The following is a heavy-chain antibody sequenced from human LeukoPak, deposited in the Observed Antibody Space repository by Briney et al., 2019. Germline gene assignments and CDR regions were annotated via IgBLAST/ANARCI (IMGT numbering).Heavy chain of an antibody. Sequence: PSETLSLTCTVSGGSISSSDYYWAWIRQPPGKGLEWIGSINYSGSTYYNPSLKSRVTISVDTSKNQFSLKLSSVTAADTAVYYCANLYGDYLNYWGQGILVTVSS. V-gene: IGHV4-39*01. CDR1: GGSISSSDYY. J-gene: IGHJ4*02. CDR3: ANLYGDYLNY. D-gene: IGHD4-17*01. CDR2: INYSGST.